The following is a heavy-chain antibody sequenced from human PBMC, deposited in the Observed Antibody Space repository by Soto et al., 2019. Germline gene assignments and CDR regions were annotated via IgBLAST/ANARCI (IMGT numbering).Heavy chain of an antibody. J-gene: IGHJ4*02. CDR2: IWYDGSNK. D-gene: IGHD3-22*01. CDR3: AREYYYDSSGYFDY. CDR1: GFTFSSYG. Sequence: GGSLRLSCAASGFTFSSYGMHWVRQAPGKGLEWVAVIWYDGSNKYYADSVKGRFTISRDNSKNTLYLQMNSLRAEDTAVYYCAREYYYDSSGYFDYWGQGTLVTVSS. V-gene: IGHV3-33*01.